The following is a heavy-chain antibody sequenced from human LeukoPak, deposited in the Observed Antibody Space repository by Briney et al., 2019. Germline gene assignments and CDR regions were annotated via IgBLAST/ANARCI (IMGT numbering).Heavy chain of an antibody. Sequence: SETLSLTCTVSAGSMSSYYWTWIRQPPGKGLEWIGNIYYGGSTNYSPSLMSRVTISVVTSKNQFSLRLSSVTAADTAVYYCARVKGSGTYYSFDYWGQGTLVTVSS. CDR2: IYYGGST. V-gene: IGHV4-59*01. J-gene: IGHJ4*02. CDR3: ARVKGSGTYYSFDY. D-gene: IGHD3-10*01. CDR1: AGSMSSYY.